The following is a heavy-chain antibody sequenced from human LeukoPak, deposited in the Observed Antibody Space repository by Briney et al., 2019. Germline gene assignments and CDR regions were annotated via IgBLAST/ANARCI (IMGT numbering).Heavy chain of an antibody. CDR3: ARGLVYYDSSGYGGFRY. CDR1: GYTFTGYY. Sequence: ASVKVSCKASGYTFTGYYMHWVRQAPGQGLEWMGWINTNTGNPTYAQGFTGRFVFSLDTSVSTAYLQISSLKAEDTAVYYCARGLVYYDSSGYGGFRYWGQGTLVTVSS. CDR2: INTNTGNP. V-gene: IGHV7-4-1*02. D-gene: IGHD3-22*01. J-gene: IGHJ4*02.